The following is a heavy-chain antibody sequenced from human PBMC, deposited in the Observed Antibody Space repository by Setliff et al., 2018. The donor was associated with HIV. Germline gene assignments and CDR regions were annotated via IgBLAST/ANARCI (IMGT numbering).Heavy chain of an antibody. V-gene: IGHV1-69*06. J-gene: IGHJ4*02. CDR3: ARGPQYNFWGGYLGL. Sequence: SVKVSCEASGGTFSSYAISWVRQAPGQGLEWMGGHIPVIGTANSAQKFQGRFTISGDNAKNTLYLQMNSLTSEDTAVYYCARGPQYNFWGGYLGLWGRGTLVTVSS. CDR2: HIPVIGTA. D-gene: IGHD3-3*01. CDR1: GGTFSSYA.